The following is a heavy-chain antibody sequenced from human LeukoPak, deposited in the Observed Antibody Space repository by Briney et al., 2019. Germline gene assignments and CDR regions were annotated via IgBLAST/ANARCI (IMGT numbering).Heavy chain of an antibody. D-gene: IGHD6-13*01. CDR1: GYTFTSYY. CDR3: ARDVTIAAAGLYYYYYGMDV. CDR2: INPSGGST. V-gene: IGHV1-46*01. J-gene: IGHJ6*02. Sequence: ASVKVSSKASGYTFTSYYMHWVRQAPGQGLEWMGIINPSGGSTSYAQKFQGRVTMTRDTSTSTVYMELSSLRSEDTAVYYCARDVTIAAAGLYYYYYGMDVWGQGTTVTVSS.